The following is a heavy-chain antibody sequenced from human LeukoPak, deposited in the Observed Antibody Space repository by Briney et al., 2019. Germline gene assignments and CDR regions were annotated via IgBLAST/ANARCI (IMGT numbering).Heavy chain of an antibody. CDR3: ARGGRGSAAVVAPRSFDI. D-gene: IGHD3-22*01. V-gene: IGHV3-23*01. Sequence: GGSLRLSCVGSGFTFRSHAMSWVRQAPEKGLEFVSGIYENGGTTYYADSVKGRFSISRDNSKNTLYLQMNNLRAEDSALYYCARGGRGSAAVVAPRSFDIWGQGTMVTVSS. CDR2: IYENGGTT. CDR1: GFTFRSHA. J-gene: IGHJ3*02.